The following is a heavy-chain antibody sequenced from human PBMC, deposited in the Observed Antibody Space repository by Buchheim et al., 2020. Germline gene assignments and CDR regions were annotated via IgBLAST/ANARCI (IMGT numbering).Heavy chain of an antibody. CDR2: INQDGSEE. CDR3: VKVTSKGNFDY. J-gene: IGHJ4*02. CDR1: GFTFSHAW. Sequence: EVQLVESGGGLVKSGGSLRLSCAASGFTFSHAWMSWVRQAPGKGLEWVANINQDGSEEDYVDSVKGRFTVSRDNAKNSLYLQRNSVRDEDTAVYYCVKVTSKGNFDYWGQGTL. V-gene: IGHV3-7*03.